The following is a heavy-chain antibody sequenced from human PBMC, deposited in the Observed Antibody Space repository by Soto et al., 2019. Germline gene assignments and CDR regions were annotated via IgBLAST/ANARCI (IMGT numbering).Heavy chain of an antibody. V-gene: IGHV2-5*02. J-gene: IGHJ3*02. CDR1: GFSLSTSGVG. D-gene: IGHD3-22*01. Sequence: QITLKESGPTLVKPTQTLTLTCTFSGFSLSTSGVGVGWIRQPPGQALEWLALIYWDDDTRYSPSLKSRLTITKDTSKNQVVLTRTNMDPVDTATYYGAHRRKNYYDSSDACDIWGQGTMVTVSS. CDR3: AHRRKNYYDSSDACDI. CDR2: IYWDDDT.